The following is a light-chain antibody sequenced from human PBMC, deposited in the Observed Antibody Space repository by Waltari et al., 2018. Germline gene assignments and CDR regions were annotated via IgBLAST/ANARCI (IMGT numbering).Light chain of an antibody. CDR2: SNN. Sequence: QSVLTQPPSASGTPGQRVTISCSGRTSNIGGHTINWFQQLPGTAPKLLIYSNNQRPSGVPDRFSGSKYGTSASLAISGLQSEDEADFYCATWDDSLNGVVFGGGTKLTVL. CDR3: ATWDDSLNGVV. J-gene: IGLJ3*02. V-gene: IGLV1-44*01. CDR1: TSNIGGHT.